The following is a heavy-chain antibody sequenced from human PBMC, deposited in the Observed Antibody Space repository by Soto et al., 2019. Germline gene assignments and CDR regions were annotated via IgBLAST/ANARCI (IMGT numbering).Heavy chain of an antibody. CDR1: GYTFTSYY. Sequence: GASVKVSCKASGYTFTSYYMHWVRQAPGQGLEWMGIINPSGGSTSYAQKFQGRVTMTRDTSTSTVYMELSSLRSEDTAVYYCARDLGQQVLDYYYGMDVWGQGTTVTVSS. J-gene: IGHJ6*02. CDR2: INPSGGST. D-gene: IGHD7-27*01. V-gene: IGHV1-46*01. CDR3: ARDLGQQVLDYYYGMDV.